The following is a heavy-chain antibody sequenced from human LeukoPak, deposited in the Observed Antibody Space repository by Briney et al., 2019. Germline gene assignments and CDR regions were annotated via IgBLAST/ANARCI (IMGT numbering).Heavy chain of an antibody. V-gene: IGHV4-39*07. CDR3: ARLTSSGWFNDY. CDR1: GGSISSSSYY. J-gene: IGHJ4*02. CDR2: IYYSGST. D-gene: IGHD6-19*01. Sequence: PSETLSLTCTVSGGSISSSSYYWGWIRQPPGKGLEWIGSIYYSGSTYYNPSLKSRVTISVDTSKNQFSLKLSSVTAADTAVYYCARLTSSGWFNDYWGQGTLVTVSS.